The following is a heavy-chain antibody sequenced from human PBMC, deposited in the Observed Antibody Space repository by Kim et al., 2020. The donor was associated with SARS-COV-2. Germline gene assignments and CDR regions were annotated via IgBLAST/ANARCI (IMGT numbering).Heavy chain of an antibody. V-gene: IGHV3-48*03. CDR1: GFTFSSYE. Sequence: GGSLRLSCAASGFTFSSYEMNWVRQAPGKGLEWVSYISSSGSTIYYPDSVKGRFTISRDNAKNSLYLQMNSLRAEDTAVYYCARHYGSGSYYYYGMDVWGQGTTVTVSS. J-gene: IGHJ6*02. CDR2: ISSSGSTI. CDR3: ARHYGSGSYYYYGMDV. D-gene: IGHD3-10*01.